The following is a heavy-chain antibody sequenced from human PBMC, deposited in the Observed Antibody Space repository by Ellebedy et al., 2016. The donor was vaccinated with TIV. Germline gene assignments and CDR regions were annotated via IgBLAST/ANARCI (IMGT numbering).Heavy chain of an antibody. CDR1: GFTFASHA. CDR3: AKDLVAGRTVGVTEKMDY. CDR2: IRAIDGRI. J-gene: IGHJ4*02. Sequence: GESLKISCAASGFTFASHAMSWFRQTPGKGLEWVSSIRAIDGRIDYADSVGGRFTTYRDNSKNTLFLQMNSLRVEDTVMYYCAKDLVAGRTVGVTEKMDYWGQGTLVTVSS. D-gene: IGHD1-26*01. V-gene: IGHV3-23*01.